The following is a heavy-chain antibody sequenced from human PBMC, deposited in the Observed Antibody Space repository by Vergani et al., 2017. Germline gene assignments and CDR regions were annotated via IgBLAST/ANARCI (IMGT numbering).Heavy chain of an antibody. CDR2: ISSSSSYI. CDR3: ARDRDVVVVAGVSYYFDD. D-gene: IGHD2-15*01. V-gene: IGHV3-21*01. Sequence: EVQLVESGGGLVKPGGSLRLSCAASGFTFSRYSMNWVRQAPGKGLEWVSSISSSSSYIYYADSVKGRFTISRDNAKNSLYLQMNSLRAEDTAVYYCARDRDVVVVAGVSYYFDDWGQGTLVTVSS. CDR1: GFTFSRYS. J-gene: IGHJ4*02.